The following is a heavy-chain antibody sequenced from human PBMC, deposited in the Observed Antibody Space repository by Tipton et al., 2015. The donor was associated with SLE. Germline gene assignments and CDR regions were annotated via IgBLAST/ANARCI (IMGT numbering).Heavy chain of an antibody. V-gene: IGHV4-59*04. Sequence: TLSLTCTVSGVSISSHYWSWIRQPPGKGLEWIGSGSNFYNPSLKSRITISIDTSKNQFSLKLSSVTAADTAVYYCARQFIQYLADPFDNWGQGTLVTVSS. CDR3: ARQFIQYLADPFDN. D-gene: IGHD4-11*01. CDR2: GSN. J-gene: IGHJ4*02. CDR1: GVSISSHY.